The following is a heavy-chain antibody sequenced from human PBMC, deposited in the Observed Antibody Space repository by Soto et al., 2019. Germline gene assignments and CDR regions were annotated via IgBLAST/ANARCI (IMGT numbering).Heavy chain of an antibody. J-gene: IGHJ6*03. CDR1: GYSFISYR. CDR2: IYPGDSET. Sequence: GESLKISCKGSGYSFISYRIGWVRQMPGKGLEWVGIIYPGDSETSYSPSFQGQVTISVDKSITTAYLQWSSLKASDTVIYYCARHLLFPASGVTYPYFYMDVWGKGTTVTVSS. V-gene: IGHV5-51*01. D-gene: IGHD2-21*01. CDR3: ARHLLFPASGVTYPYFYMDV.